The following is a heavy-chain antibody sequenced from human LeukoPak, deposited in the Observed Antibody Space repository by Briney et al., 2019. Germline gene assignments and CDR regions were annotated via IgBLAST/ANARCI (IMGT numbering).Heavy chain of an antibody. V-gene: IGHV4-39*01. Sequence: SETLSLTCTVSGGSINSSSYYWGWIRQPPGEALEWIGSIYHSGYTYYSPSLKSRVTISVDTSKSQFSLKLSSVTAADTAVYYCARSSMFRGVTVDYWGQGTLVTVPS. CDR2: IYHSGYT. D-gene: IGHD3-10*01. J-gene: IGHJ4*02. CDR1: GGSINSSSYY. CDR3: ARSSMFRGVTVDY.